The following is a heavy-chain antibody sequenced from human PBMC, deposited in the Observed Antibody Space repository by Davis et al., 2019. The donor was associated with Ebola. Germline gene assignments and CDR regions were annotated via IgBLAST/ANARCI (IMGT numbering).Heavy chain of an antibody. Sequence: GESLKISCAASGFTFSDYYMSWIRQAPGKGLEWVSYISSSGNTIYYADSVKGRFTVSRDNSKDTLYLEMNSLRVEDTAVYYCARGNGQNYGSALDYWGQRTLVTVSS. J-gene: IGHJ4*02. CDR2: ISSSGNTI. CDR3: ARGNGQNYGSALDY. CDR1: GFTFSDYY. V-gene: IGHV3-11*04. D-gene: IGHD3-10*01.